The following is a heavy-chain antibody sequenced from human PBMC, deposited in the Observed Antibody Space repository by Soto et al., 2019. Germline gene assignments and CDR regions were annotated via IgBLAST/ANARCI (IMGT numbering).Heavy chain of an antibody. CDR1: GFTFSRYS. CDR3: ARESEDLTSNFDY. CDR2: ISSTTNYI. J-gene: IGHJ4*02. V-gene: IGHV3-21*01. Sequence: EVQLVESGGGLDRLGGSLRLSCAASGFTFSRYSMNWVRQAPGKGLEWVSSISSTTNYIYYADSMKGRFTVSRDNAKNSVYLDMNSLSAEDTAVYYCARESEDLTSNFDYWGQGTLVTVSS.